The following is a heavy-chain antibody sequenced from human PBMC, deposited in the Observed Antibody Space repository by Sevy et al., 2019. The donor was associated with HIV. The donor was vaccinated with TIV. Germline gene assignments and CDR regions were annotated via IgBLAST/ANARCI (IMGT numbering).Heavy chain of an antibody. D-gene: IGHD3-22*01. CDR3: AIGGDRYYVSSGYYYDRYYIHY. J-gene: IGHJ4*02. Sequence: GGSLRLSCAASGFTFSSYAMHWVRQAPGKGLEWVAVISYDGSNKYYADSVKGRFTISRDNSKNTLYLKMNSLRAEDTAMYYCAIGGDRYYVSSGYYYDRYYIHYWGQGTLVTVSP. CDR2: ISYDGSNK. CDR1: GFTFSSYA. V-gene: IGHV3-30*04.